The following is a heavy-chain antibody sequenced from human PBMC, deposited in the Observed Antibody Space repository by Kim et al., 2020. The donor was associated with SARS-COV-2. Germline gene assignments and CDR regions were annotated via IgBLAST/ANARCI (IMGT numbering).Heavy chain of an antibody. V-gene: IGHV3-7*01. J-gene: IGHJ4*02. CDR3: ARRNYDYIWGSYRYPSYYFDY. D-gene: IGHD3-16*02. Sequence: GGSLRLSCAASGFTFSSYWMSWVRQAPGKGLEWVANIKQDGSEKYYVDSVKGRFTISRDNAKNSLYLQMNSLRAEDTAVYYCARRNYDYIWGSYRYPSYYFDYWGQGTLVTVSS. CDR2: IKQDGSEK. CDR1: GFTFSSYW.